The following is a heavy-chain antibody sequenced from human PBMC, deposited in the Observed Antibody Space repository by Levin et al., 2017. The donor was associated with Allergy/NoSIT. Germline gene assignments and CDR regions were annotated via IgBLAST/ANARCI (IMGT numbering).Heavy chain of an antibody. D-gene: IGHD6-19*01. CDR2: TYYRSKWYN. CDR3: ARGLAVTGYYFDY. V-gene: IGHV6-1*01. Sequence: SQTLSLTCAISGDSVSSNSVAWNWIRQSTSRGLEWLGRTYYRSKWYNDYAASVKSRITINPDTYRNQFSLQLNSVTPEDTAAYYCARGLAVTGYYFDYWGQGTLVTVSS. CDR1: GDSVSSNSVA. J-gene: IGHJ4*02.